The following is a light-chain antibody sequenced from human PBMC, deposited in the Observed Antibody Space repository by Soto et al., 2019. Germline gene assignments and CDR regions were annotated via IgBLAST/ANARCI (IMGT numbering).Light chain of an antibody. CDR3: SSYTDSSNYV. Sequence: QSVLTQPAAFSGCPGHSITISCTGTSSDLAIYNYVSWYQQQPGKAPKLMIYQVTNRPSGVSNRFSGSRSSNTASLTISGLQAEDEADYYCSSYTDSSNYVFGTGTRSPS. V-gene: IGLV2-14*01. J-gene: IGLJ1*01. CDR2: QVT. CDR1: SSDLAIYNY.